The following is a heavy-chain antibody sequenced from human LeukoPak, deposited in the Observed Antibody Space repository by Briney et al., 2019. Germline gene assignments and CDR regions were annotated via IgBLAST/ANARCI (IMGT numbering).Heavy chain of an antibody. CDR1: GYTFTSYA. CDR2: INAGNGNT. Sequence: GASVKVSCKASGYTFTSYAMHWVRQAPGQRLEWMGWINAGNGNTKYSQKFQGRVTITRDTSASTAYMELSSLRSEDTAVYYCARWEKITEGMAFDPWGQGTLVTVSS. J-gene: IGHJ5*02. V-gene: IGHV1-3*01. CDR3: ARWEKITEGMAFDP. D-gene: IGHD5-24*01.